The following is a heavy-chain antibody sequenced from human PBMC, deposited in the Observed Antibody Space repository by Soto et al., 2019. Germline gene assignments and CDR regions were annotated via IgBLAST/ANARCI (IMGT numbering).Heavy chain of an antibody. J-gene: IGHJ4*02. CDR2: IKQDGSEK. D-gene: IGHD1-26*01. Sequence: GSLRLSCAASGFTFSSYWMSWVRQAPGKGLEWVANIKQDGSEKYYVDSVKGRFTISRDNAKNSLYLQMNSLRAEDTAVYYCARGWVEWELRYYFDYWGQGTLVTVSS. V-gene: IGHV3-7*01. CDR3: ARGWVEWELRYYFDY. CDR1: GFTFSSYW.